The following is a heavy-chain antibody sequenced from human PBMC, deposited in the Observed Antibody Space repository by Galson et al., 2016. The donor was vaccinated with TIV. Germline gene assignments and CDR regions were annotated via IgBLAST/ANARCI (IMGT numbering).Heavy chain of an antibody. Sequence: SLRLSCAASGFTFGDYGMSWVRQVPGKGLEWVSGINWNGGKTSYADSVKGRFTISRDNAKNSLYLQMNSLRGEDTALYYCAYLGDGLDGFDIWGQGTMVTVSS. CDR2: INWNGGKT. CDR1: GFTFGDYG. D-gene: IGHD5-24*01. J-gene: IGHJ3*02. CDR3: AYLGDGLDGFDI. V-gene: IGHV3-20*04.